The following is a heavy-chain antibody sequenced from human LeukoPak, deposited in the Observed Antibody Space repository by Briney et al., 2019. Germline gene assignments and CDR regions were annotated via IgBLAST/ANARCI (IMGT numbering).Heavy chain of an antibody. CDR2: IFPGDSDS. V-gene: IGHV5-51*01. D-gene: IGHD5-24*01. CDR3: ARFRDDFPDY. Sequence: GESLKISCXGSGYSFTSYWIGWVRQMPGKGLEWVGIIFPGDSDSRYSPSFQGQVTISVDKSISTAYLQWNSLKASDTAIYYCARFRDDFPDYWGQGTLIIVSS. CDR1: GYSFTSYW. J-gene: IGHJ4*02.